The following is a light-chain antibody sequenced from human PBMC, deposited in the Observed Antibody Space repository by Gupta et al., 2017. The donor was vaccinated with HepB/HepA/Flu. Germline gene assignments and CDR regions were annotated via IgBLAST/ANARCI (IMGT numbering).Light chain of an antibody. J-gene: IGKJ4*01. CDR2: LGS. CDR1: QSLLHSNVYNY. CDR3: KQAHKIPLT. V-gene: IGKV2-28*01. Sequence: LSLPVTPGEPAAISCRSSQSLLHSNVYNYLDWYLQKPGQSPQLLIYLGSNRASGVPERFSGSGSGTDFTLNISRVQAEDVGVYYCKQAHKIPLTFGGGTKVDFK.